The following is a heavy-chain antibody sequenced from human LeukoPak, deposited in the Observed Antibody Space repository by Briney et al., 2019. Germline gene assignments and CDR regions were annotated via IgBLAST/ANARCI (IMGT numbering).Heavy chain of an antibody. J-gene: IGHJ5*02. V-gene: IGHV3-9*01. CDR3: AKASFGELTINWFDP. CDR1: GFTFDDYA. Sequence: GGSLRLSCAASGFTFDDYAMHWVRQAPGKGLEWVSGISWNSGSIGYADSVKGRFTISRDNAKNSLYLQMNSLRAEDTALYYCAKASFGELTINWFDPWGQGTLVTVSS. CDR2: ISWNSGSI. D-gene: IGHD3-10*01.